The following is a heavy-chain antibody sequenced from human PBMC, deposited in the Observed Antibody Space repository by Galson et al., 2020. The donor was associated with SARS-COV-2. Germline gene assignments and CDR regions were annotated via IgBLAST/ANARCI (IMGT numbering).Heavy chain of an antibody. CDR3: ARDSEMARIPLFDY. J-gene: IGHJ4*02. Sequence: SETLSLTCTVSGGSISSYYWSWIRQPPGKGLEWIGYIYYSGSTNYNPSLKSRVTISVDTSKNQFSLKLSSVTAADTAVYYCARDSEMARIPLFDYWGQGTLVTVSS. CDR1: GGSISSYY. CDR2: IYYSGST. D-gene: IGHD5-12*01. V-gene: IGHV4-59*13.